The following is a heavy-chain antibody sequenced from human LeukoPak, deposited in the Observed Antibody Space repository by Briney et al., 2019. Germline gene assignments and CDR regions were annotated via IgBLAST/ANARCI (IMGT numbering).Heavy chain of an antibody. CDR1: GYSFTSYW. Sequence: GESLQISCKGSGYSFTSYWIGWVRQMPGKGLEWMGIIYPGDSDTRYSPSFQGQVTISADKSISTAYLQWSSLKASDTAMYYCARLDDSSGYYPNYFDYWGQGTLVTVSS. V-gene: IGHV5-51*01. J-gene: IGHJ4*02. D-gene: IGHD3-22*01. CDR2: IYPGDSDT. CDR3: ARLDDSSGYYPNYFDY.